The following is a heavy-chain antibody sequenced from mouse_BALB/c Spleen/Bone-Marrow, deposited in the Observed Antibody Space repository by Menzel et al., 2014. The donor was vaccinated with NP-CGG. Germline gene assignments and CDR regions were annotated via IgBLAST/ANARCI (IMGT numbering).Heavy chain of an antibody. CDR2: ISYSGST. J-gene: IGHJ1*01. D-gene: IGHD2-1*01. CDR1: GDSITSGY. V-gene: IGHV3-8*02. CDR3: ARRDYGKHFDV. Sequence: EVQLQQSGPSLVKPSQTLSLTCSVTGDSITSGYWNWIRKFPGSKLEYMGHISYSGSTYYNPSLKSRISITRDTSKNQFYLQLDSVITEDTATYYCARRDYGKHFDVWGAGTTVTVSS.